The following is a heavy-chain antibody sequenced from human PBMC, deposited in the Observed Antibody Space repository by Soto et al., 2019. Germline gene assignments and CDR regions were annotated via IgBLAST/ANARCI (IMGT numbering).Heavy chain of an antibody. V-gene: IGHV4-31*03. D-gene: IGHD2-2*01. CDR3: AGGGEGVVVVPAATGAISWFDP. Sequence: SETLSLTCTVSGGSINNNNYYWSWIRQHPGKGLEWIGYIYYSGSTYYNPSLKSRVTISVDTSKNQFSLKLSSVTAADTAVYYCAGGGEGVVVVPAATGAISWFDPRGQGTLVTVSS. J-gene: IGHJ5*02. CDR1: GGSINNNNYY. CDR2: IYYSGST.